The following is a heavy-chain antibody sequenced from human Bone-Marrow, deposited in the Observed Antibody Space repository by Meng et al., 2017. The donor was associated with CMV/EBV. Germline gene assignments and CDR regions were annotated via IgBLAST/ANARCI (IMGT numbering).Heavy chain of an antibody. CDR1: GGSFSGYY. CDR2: INHSGST. J-gene: IGHJ4*02. Sequence: SETLSLTCAVYGGSFSGYYWSWIRQPPGKGLEWIGEINHSGSTNYNPSLKSRVTISVDTSKNQFSLKLSSVAAADTAVYYCGGGDYGDYYWGQGTLVTVSS. V-gene: IGHV4-34*01. CDR3: GGGDYGDYY. D-gene: IGHD4-17*01.